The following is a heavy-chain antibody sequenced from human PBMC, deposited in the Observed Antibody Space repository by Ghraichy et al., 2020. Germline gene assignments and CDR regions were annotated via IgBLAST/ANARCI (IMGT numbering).Heavy chain of an antibody. CDR2: IKQDGSEK. CDR3: ARRGFEVHVVPAAIAALYYYYYMDV. Sequence: GGSLRLSCAASGFTFSSYWMSWVRQAPGKGLEWVANIKQDGSEKYYVDSVKGRFTISRDNAKNSLYLQMNSLRAEDTAVYYCARRGFEVHVVPAAIAALYYYYYMDVWGKGTTVTVSS. J-gene: IGHJ6*03. V-gene: IGHV3-7*01. D-gene: IGHD2-2*02. CDR1: GFTFSSYW.